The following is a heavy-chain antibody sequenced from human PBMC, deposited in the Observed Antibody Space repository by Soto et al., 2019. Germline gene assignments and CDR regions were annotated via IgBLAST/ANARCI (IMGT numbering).Heavy chain of an antibody. CDR2: IWYDGSNK. J-gene: IGHJ4*02. D-gene: IGHD4-17*01. CDR3: ARDRPMTTVVTYLPGY. Sequence: QVQLVESGGGVVQPGRSLRLSCAASGFTFSSYGMHWVRQAPGKGLEWGAVIWYDGSNKYYADSVKGRFTISRDNSKNTLYLQMNSLRAEDTAVYYCARDRPMTTVVTYLPGYWGQGTLVTVSS. CDR1: GFTFSSYG. V-gene: IGHV3-33*01.